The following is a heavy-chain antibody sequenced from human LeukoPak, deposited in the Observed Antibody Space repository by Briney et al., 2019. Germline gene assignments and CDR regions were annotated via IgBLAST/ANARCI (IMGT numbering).Heavy chain of an antibody. D-gene: IGHD1-1*01. CDR2: ISSSGSTI. V-gene: IGHV3-48*03. CDR1: GFTFSSYE. J-gene: IGHJ5*02. Sequence: GSLRLSCAASGFTFSSYEMNWVRQAPGKGLEWVSYISSSGSTIYYADSVKGRFTISRDNAKNSLYLQMNSLRAEDTAVYYCARESTTWTNWFDPWGQGTLVTVSS. CDR3: ARESTTWTNWFDP.